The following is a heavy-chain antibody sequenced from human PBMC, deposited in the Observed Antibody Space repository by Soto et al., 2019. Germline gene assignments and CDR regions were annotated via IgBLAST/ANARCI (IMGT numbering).Heavy chain of an antibody. CDR3: AIYCGSPSCFISLSDH. D-gene: IGHD2-2*01. J-gene: IGHJ4*02. V-gene: IGHV3-23*01. CDR2: ISGRTGDT. Sequence: GGSLRLSCEASGLNFTKHPMIWVRQGPGKGLEWVAAISGRTGDTAYADSVRGRFTLSRDSSTYTMYLQMNSLRAEDTAIYYCAIYCGSPSCFISLSDHWGPGTLVTVSS. CDR1: GLNFTKHP.